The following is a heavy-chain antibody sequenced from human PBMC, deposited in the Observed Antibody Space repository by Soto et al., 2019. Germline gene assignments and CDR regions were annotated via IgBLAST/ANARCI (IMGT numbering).Heavy chain of an antibody. Sequence: GGSLRLSCAASGFTFSSYAMSWVRQAPGKGLEWVSAISGSGGSTYYADSVKGRFTISRDNSKNTLYLQMNSLRAEDTAVYYCANVRGYGDDAFDIWGQGTMVTVSS. CDR3: ANVRGYGDDAFDI. CDR1: GFTFSSYA. CDR2: ISGSGGST. J-gene: IGHJ3*02. V-gene: IGHV3-23*01. D-gene: IGHD4-17*01.